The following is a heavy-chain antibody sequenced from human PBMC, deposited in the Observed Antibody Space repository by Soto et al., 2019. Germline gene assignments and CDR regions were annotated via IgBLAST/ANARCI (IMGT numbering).Heavy chain of an antibody. CDR1: GGSIYRSGYY. V-gene: IGHV4-39*01. CDR3: RKVLVGATGHTDSDS. D-gene: IGHD2-15*01. CDR2: IDYNGVT. J-gene: IGHJ4*02. Sequence: SETLSLTCTVSGGSIYRSGYYWGWIRQPPGRGLEWIGNIDYNGVTYSNPSLKSRVTISRDTSKNQFSLKLTSVTTADTALYYCRKVLVGATGHTDSDSWGPGTLVTVSS.